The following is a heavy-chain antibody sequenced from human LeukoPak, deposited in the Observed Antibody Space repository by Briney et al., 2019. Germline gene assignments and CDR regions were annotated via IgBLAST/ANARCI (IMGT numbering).Heavy chain of an antibody. J-gene: IGHJ4*02. V-gene: IGHV3-23*01. CDR2: IFGSGGSA. D-gene: IGHD3-22*01. CDR3: TRTTTGYSSGQYPGWPADH. CDR1: GFTFNNYA. Sequence: GGSLRLSCTASGFTFNNYAMYWVRQAPRKGLEWVAGIFGSGGSAHYADSVKGRFTISRDNSKNTVYLQMDSLRGEDTALYYCTRTTTGYSSGQYPGWPADHWGQGALVTVSS.